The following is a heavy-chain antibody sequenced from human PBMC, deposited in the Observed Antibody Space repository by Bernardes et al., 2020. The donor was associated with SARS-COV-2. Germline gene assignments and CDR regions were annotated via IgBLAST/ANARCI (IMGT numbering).Heavy chain of an antibody. D-gene: IGHD4-17*01. CDR1: GFTFNIYA. CDR3: AKSGGVDYGDYEYYFDH. CDR2: ISGDGKSK. Sequence: GGSLRLSCAASGFTFNIYAMTWVRQAPGKGLEWVSSISGDGKSKYYSYSVSGRFAISRDNSKNTLYLQMNSLRAEDTAVYYCAKSGGVDYGDYEYYFDHWSQGTMVTVSS. V-gene: IGHV3-23*01. J-gene: IGHJ4*02.